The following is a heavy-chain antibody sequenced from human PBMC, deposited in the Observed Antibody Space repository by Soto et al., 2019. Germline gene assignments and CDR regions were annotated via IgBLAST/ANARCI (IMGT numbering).Heavy chain of an antibody. CDR2: IIPIFGTA. J-gene: IGHJ6*02. D-gene: IGHD6-6*01. V-gene: IGHV1-69*13. CDR1: GGTFSSYA. Sequence: GASVKVSCKASGGTFSSYAISWVRQAPGQGLEWMGGIIPIFGTANYAQKFQGRVTITADESTSTAYMELSSLRSEDTAVYYCARGEKLGYSSSSRYYYYGMDVWGQGXTVTVSS. CDR3: ARGEKLGYSSSSRYYYYGMDV.